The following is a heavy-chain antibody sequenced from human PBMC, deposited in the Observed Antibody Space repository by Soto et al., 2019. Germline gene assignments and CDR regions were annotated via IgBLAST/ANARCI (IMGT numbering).Heavy chain of an antibody. CDR2: ISYDGSNK. Sequence: QVQLVESGGGVVQPGRSLRLSCAASGFTFSSYGMHWVRQAPGKGLEWVAVISYDGSNKYYADSVKGRFTISRDNSKNTLYLQMNSLRAEDTAVYYCANGYISSWDALYIWGQGTMVTVSS. D-gene: IGHD6-13*01. CDR3: ANGYISSWDALYI. CDR1: GFTFSSYG. V-gene: IGHV3-30*18. J-gene: IGHJ3*02.